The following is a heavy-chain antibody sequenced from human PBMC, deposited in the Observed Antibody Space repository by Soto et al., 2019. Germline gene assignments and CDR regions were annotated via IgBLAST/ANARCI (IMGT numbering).Heavy chain of an antibody. CDR3: YYYDSTGYLYFDY. V-gene: IGHV1-69*13. J-gene: IGHJ4*02. Sequence: ASVKVSCKASGGTFSSYAISWVRQAPGQGLEWMGGIIPIFGTANYAQKFRGRVTITADESTSTAYMELSSLRSEDTAVYYCYYYDSTGYLYFDYWGQGSVVTVSS. CDR2: IIPIFGTA. D-gene: IGHD3-22*01. CDR1: GGTFSSYA.